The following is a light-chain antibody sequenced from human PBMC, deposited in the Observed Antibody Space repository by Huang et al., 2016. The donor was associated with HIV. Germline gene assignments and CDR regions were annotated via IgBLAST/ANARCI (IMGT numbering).Light chain of an antibody. V-gene: IGKV3-15*01. J-gene: IGKJ4*01. CDR3: HQYNNWLLS. CDR2: GSS. CDR1: RSVNTN. Sequence: EIVMTQSPATLSVSPGERVTLSCRANRSVNTNLAWYQQRPGQAPRLCSYGSSTRAPGIPARVSGSGSGTDFSLTISSLQSEDFALYYCHQYNNWLLSFGGGTRVDI.